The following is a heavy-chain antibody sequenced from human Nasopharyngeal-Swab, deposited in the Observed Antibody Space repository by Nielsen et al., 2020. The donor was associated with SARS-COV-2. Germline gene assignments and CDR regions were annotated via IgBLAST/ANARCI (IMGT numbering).Heavy chain of an antibody. CDR2: IYYSGST. CDR1: GGSISSSSYY. J-gene: IGHJ4*02. V-gene: IGHV4-39*01. CDR3: ARHRYYGGSYFDY. Sequence: SETLSLTCTVSGGSISSSSYYWGWIRKPPGKGLEWIGSIYYSGSTYYNPSLKSRVTISVDTSKNQFSLKLSSVTAADTAVDYCARHRYYGGSYFDYWGQGTLVTVSS. D-gene: IGHD3-22*01.